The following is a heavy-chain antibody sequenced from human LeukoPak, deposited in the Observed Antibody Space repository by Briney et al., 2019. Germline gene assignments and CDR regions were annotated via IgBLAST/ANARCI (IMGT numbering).Heavy chain of an antibody. D-gene: IGHD3-10*01. J-gene: IGHJ4*02. Sequence: AGGSLRLSCAASGFTFSSYWMSWVRQAPGKGLEWVANIKQDGSEKYYVDSVKGRFTISRDNAKNSLYLQMNSLRAEDTAVYYCARDSNWLLWFGELDYWGQGTLVTVSS. V-gene: IGHV3-7*01. CDR2: IKQDGSEK. CDR1: GFTFSSYW. CDR3: ARDSNWLLWFGELDY.